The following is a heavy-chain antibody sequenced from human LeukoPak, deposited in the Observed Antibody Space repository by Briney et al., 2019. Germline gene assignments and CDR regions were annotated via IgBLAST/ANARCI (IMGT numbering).Heavy chain of an antibody. D-gene: IGHD2-2*01. V-gene: IGHV1-2*02. Sequence: GASVMISCKASGYTYTGYDMHWVRQAPGQGLEWMGWINPNSGGTNYAQKFQGRVTMTRDTSISTAYMELSRLRSDDTAVYYCARDKYCSSTSCYTTNWFDPWGQGTLVTVSS. J-gene: IGHJ5*02. CDR3: ARDKYCSSTSCYTTNWFDP. CDR1: GYTYTGYD. CDR2: INPNSGGT.